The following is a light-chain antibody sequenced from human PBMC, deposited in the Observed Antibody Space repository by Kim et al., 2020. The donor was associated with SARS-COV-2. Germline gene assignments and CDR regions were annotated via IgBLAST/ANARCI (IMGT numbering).Light chain of an antibody. CDR3: QQYESWPPYT. J-gene: IGKJ2*01. CDR2: DAS. Sequence: VSQGERATLSCRASRSVSSNLAWYQQKPGQAPKLLIYDASTRASGIPGRFSGSGAGTEFTLTISSLQSEDFAVYYCQQYESWPPYTFGQGTKLDI. V-gene: IGKV3-15*01. CDR1: RSVSSN.